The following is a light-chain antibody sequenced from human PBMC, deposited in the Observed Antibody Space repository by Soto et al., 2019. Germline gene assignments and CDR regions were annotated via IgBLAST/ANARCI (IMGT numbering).Light chain of an antibody. CDR3: QHYNSDSEA. CDR2: KAS. V-gene: IGKV1-5*03. Sequence: DIQMPQSPSTLSGSVGDRVTITCRASQTISSWLAWYQQKPGKAPKLLIYKASTLKSGVPSRFSGSGSGTEFTLTISSLQPDDFATYYCQHYNSDSEAFVKGTKVELK. J-gene: IGKJ1*01. CDR1: QTISSW.